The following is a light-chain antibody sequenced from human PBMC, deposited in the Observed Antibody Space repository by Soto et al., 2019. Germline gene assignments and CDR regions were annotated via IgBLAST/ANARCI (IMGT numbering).Light chain of an antibody. CDR3: QQYGSSPQT. CDR1: QSVSSSY. Sequence: EIVLTQSPGTLSLSPGERATLSCRASQSVSSSYLAWYQQKPGQAPRLLIYGASSRGTGIPDRFSGSGSGTDFTLTISRLEPEDFAVYYCQQYGSSPQTFDQGTKVEIK. V-gene: IGKV3-20*01. J-gene: IGKJ1*01. CDR2: GAS.